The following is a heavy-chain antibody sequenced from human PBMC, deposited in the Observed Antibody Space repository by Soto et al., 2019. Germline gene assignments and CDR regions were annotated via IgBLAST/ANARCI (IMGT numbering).Heavy chain of an antibody. D-gene: IGHD1-26*01. CDR1: GFTFSNYA. V-gene: IGHV3-30*18. CDR3: AKGGGGSYLRPFDY. J-gene: IGHJ4*02. Sequence: QVQLVESGGGVVQPGRSLRLSCTASGFTFSNYAIHWVRQAPGKGLEWVALISYDGSNKYYADSVKGRFTISRDNSKNTLYLQMNSLRAEDTAVYYCAKGGGGSYLRPFDYWGQGTLVTVSS. CDR2: ISYDGSNK.